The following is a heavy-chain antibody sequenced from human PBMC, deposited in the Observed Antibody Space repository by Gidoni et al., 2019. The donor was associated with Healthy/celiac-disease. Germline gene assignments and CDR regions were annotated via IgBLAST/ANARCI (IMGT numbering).Heavy chain of an antibody. D-gene: IGHD2-21*02. CDR1: GFTFSSYG. V-gene: IGHV3-30*18. CDR2: ISNDGSNK. J-gene: IGHJ5*02. CDR3: AKERLSYCGGDCYSLNWFDP. Sequence: QVQLVESGGGVVQPGRSLRLSCAAPGFTFSSYGMHWVRQAPGKGLEWVAVISNDGSNKYYADSVKGRFTISRDNSKNTLYLQMNSLRAEDTAVYYCAKERLSYCGGDCYSLNWFDPWGQGTLVTVSS.